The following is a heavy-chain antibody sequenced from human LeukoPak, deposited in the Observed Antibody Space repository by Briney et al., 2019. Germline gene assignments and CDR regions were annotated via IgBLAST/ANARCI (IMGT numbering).Heavy chain of an antibody. CDR1: GGSISSYY. CDR3: ARHGPIDY. J-gene: IGHJ4*02. Sequence: SETLSLTCTVSGGSISSYYWSWIRQPPGKGLEWIGYIYYSGSTTYNPSLKSRVTISVDTSKNQFSLKLSSVTAADTAVYYCARHGPIDYWGQGTLVTVSS. CDR2: IYYSGST. V-gene: IGHV4-59*01.